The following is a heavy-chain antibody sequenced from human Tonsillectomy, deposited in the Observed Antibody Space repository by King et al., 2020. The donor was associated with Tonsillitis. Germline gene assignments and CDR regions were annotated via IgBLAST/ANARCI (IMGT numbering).Heavy chain of an antibody. J-gene: IGHJ4*02. D-gene: IGHD2-21*02. Sequence: VQLVESGGGVVQPGRSLRLSCAASGFTFSRYAMHWVRQAPGKGLEWVSVISFDGSKKYYADSGQGRFTISRDNSENTLYLQMNSLRAEDTAVYYCARGVVVTAISNWGQGTLVTVSS. V-gene: IGHV3-30*04. CDR3: ARGVVVTAISN. CDR1: GFTFSRYA. CDR2: ISFDGSKK.